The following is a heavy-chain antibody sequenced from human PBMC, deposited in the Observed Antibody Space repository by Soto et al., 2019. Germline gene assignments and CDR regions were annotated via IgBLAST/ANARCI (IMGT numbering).Heavy chain of an antibody. D-gene: IGHD3-16*01. CDR1: GGSISSGGYY. CDR2: IYYSGST. Sequence: QVQLQESGPGLVKPSQTLSLTCTVSGGSISSGGYYWSWIRQHPGKGLEWIGYIYYSGSTYYNPSLKSRVTISVDTSKNQFSLRLGSVTAAETAVYYCAREGRPYDYVWGSYSLGGAFDIWGQGTMVTVSS. CDR3: AREGRPYDYVWGSYSLGGAFDI. J-gene: IGHJ3*02. V-gene: IGHV4-31*03.